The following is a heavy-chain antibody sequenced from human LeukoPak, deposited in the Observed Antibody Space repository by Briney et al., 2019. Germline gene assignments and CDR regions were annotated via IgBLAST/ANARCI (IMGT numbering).Heavy chain of an antibody. CDR2: ISYDASNK. CDR3: ARGGYCSSTSCYVIHYFDY. CDR1: GFTFSSYS. J-gene: IGHJ4*02. V-gene: IGHV3-30-3*01. Sequence: PGGSLRLSCAASGFTFSSYSMHWVRQAPGKGLEWVAIISYDASNKYYADSVKGRFTISRDNSKNTLYLQMNSLRDEDTAVYYCARGGYCSSTSCYVIHYFDYWGQGTLVTVSS. D-gene: IGHD2-2*01.